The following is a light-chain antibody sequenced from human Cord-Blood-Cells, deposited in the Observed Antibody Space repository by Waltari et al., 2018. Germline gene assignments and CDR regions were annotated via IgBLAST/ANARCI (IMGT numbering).Light chain of an antibody. CDR3: QQSYSTPYT. CDR2: AAS. Sequence: DIQMTQSPSSLSASVGDRVTITCRASQSISSYLNWYQQKPGKAPKHLIYAASSLQSGVPSRFSGSGSGTDFTLTSSSLQPEDFATYYCQQSYSTPYTFGQGTKLEIK. CDR1: QSISSY. J-gene: IGKJ2*01. V-gene: IGKV1-39*01.